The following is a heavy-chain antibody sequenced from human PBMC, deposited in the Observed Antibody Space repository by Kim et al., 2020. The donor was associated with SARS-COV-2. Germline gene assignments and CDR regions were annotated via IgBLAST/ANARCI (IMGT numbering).Heavy chain of an antibody. V-gene: IGHV1-46*01. CDR1: TFTNYY. Sequence: TFTNYYLHWVRQAPGQGLEWMGIINPNAGTTTYSQRFQGRVTMTRDTSTSTVYMDVRSLRSEDTAIYFCARAGQGREGSYNTLEYWGLGTLAT. CDR3: ARAGQGREGSYNTLEY. D-gene: IGHD1-26*01. CDR2: INPNAGTT. J-gene: IGHJ4*02.